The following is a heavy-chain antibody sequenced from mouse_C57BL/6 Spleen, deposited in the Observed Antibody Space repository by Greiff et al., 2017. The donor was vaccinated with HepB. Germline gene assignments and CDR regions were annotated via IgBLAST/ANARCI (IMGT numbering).Heavy chain of an antibody. D-gene: IGHD1-1*01. J-gene: IGHJ2*01. CDR2: INPSSGYT. CDR1: GYTFTSYW. CDR3: ASTTVVYFDY. Sequence: QVQLQQSGAELAKPGASVKLSCKASGYTFTSYWMHWVKQRPGQGLEWIGYINPSSGYTKYNQKFKDKATLTADKSSSKAYMQLSILTYEDSAVYYCASTTVVYFDYWGQGTTLTVSS. V-gene: IGHV1-7*01.